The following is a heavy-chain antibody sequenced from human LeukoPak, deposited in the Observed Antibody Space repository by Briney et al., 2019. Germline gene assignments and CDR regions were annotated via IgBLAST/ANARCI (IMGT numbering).Heavy chain of an antibody. CDR3: ARDGTPIYSSGWVYMDV. CDR1: GFTFSSYW. V-gene: IGHV3-7*01. D-gene: IGHD6-25*01. CDR2: IKQDGSEE. Sequence: GGSLRLSCAASGFTFSSYWMSWVRQAPGKGLEWVANIKQDGSEEYYVDSVKGRFTISRDNAKNSLYLQMNSLRGEDTAVYYCARDGTPIYSSGWVYMDVWGQGTTVTISS. J-gene: IGHJ6*02.